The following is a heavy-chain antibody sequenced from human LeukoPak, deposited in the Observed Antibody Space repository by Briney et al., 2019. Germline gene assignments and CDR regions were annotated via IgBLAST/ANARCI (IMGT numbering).Heavy chain of an antibody. J-gene: IGHJ5*02. CDR1: GGSISSSTYY. CDR3: ARDSRGHTYDWSWFDP. V-gene: IGHV4-39*02. Sequence: SSETLSLTCTVSGGSISSSTYYLGWIRQPPGKGLEWIASIYYNGNTYYNPSLESRVTISADTSKNQFSLRLSSVTAADTAVYYCARDSRGHTYDWSWFDPWGQGTLVTVSS. CDR2: IYYNGNT. D-gene: IGHD3-16*01.